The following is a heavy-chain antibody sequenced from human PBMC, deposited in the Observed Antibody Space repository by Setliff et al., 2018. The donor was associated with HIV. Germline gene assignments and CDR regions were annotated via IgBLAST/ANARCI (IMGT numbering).Heavy chain of an antibody. J-gene: IGHJ3*02. CDR2: INPNSGGT. CDR3: ATKVYCTNGVCLDAFDM. CDR1: GYTFTDYY. V-gene: IGHV1-2*06. Sequence: ASVKVSCKASGYTFTDYYIHWVRQAPGQGLEWMGRINPNSGGTNYAQKFQGRVTMTRDTSISTAYMELSRLRSDDTAVYYCATKVYCTNGVCLDAFDMWGQGTGVTVSS. D-gene: IGHD2-8*01.